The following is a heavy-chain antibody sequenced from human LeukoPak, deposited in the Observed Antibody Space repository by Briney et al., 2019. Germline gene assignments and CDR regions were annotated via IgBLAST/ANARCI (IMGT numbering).Heavy chain of an antibody. CDR1: GFTVSSNY. Sequence: GGSLRLSCAASGFTVSSNYMSWVRQAPGKGLEWVSVIYSGGSTYYADSMKGRFTISRDNSKNTLYLQMNSLRAEDTAVYYCARPVDVSPYYYGMDVWGQGTTVTVSS. CDR2: IYSGGST. D-gene: IGHD2-8*01. CDR3: ARPVDVSPYYYGMDV. J-gene: IGHJ6*02. V-gene: IGHV3-66*04.